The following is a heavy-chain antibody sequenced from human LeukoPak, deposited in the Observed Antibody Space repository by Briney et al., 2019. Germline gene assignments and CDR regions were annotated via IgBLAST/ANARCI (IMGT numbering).Heavy chain of an antibody. V-gene: IGHV1-2*02. Sequence: ASVKVSCKASGYTFTGYYMHWVRQAPGQGLEWMGWINPNSGGTNYAQKFQGRVTMTRDTSISTAYMELSRLRSDDTAVYYCAREFGARPYYYYYMDVWGKGTTVTISS. CDR2: INPNSGGT. CDR3: AREFGARPYYYYYMDV. CDR1: GYTFTGYY. J-gene: IGHJ6*03. D-gene: IGHD4/OR15-4a*01.